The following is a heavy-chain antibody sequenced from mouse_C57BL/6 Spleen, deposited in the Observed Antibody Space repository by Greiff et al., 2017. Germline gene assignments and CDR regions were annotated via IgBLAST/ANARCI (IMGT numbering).Heavy chain of an antibody. D-gene: IGHD1-1*01. V-gene: IGHV1-15*01. J-gene: IGHJ1*03. CDR3: TRTVPYYGSSHWYFDV. Sequence: QVQLQQSGAELVRPGASVTLSCKASGYTFTDYEMHWVKQTPVHGLEWIGAIDPETGGTAYNQKFKGKAILTADKSSSTAYMELRSLTSEDSAVYYGTRTVPYYGSSHWYFDVWGTGTTVTVSS. CDR2: IDPETGGT. CDR1: GYTFTDYE.